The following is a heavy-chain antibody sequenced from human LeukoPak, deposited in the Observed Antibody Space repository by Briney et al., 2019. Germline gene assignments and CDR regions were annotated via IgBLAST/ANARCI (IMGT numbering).Heavy chain of an antibody. D-gene: IGHD3-10*01. V-gene: IGHV3-48*04. CDR2: ISSSSSTI. CDR3: ARVGSGSYYSPLFDY. Sequence: GGSLRLSCAASGFTFSSYSMNWVRQAPGKGLEWVSYISSSSSTIYYADSVKGRFTISRDNAKNSLYLQMNSLRAEDTALYYCARVGSGSYYSPLFDYWGQGTLVTVSS. CDR1: GFTFSSYS. J-gene: IGHJ4*02.